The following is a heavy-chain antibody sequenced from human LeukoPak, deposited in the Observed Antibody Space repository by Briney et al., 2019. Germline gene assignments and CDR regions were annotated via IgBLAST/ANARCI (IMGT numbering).Heavy chain of an antibody. Sequence: PSETLSLTCTVSGGSISSYYWSWIRQPPGKGLEWIGYIYYSGSTNYNPSLKSRVTISVDTSKNQFSLKLSSVTAADTAVYYCARSYYDSSGYYPQNYYYMDVWGKGTTVTVSS. V-gene: IGHV4-59*08. D-gene: IGHD3-22*01. J-gene: IGHJ6*03. CDR3: ARSYYDSSGYYPQNYYYMDV. CDR2: IYYSGST. CDR1: GGSISSYY.